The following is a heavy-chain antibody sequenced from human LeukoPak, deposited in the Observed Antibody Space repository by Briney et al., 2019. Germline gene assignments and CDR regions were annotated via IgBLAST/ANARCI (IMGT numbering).Heavy chain of an antibody. CDR1: GFSFSSYA. CDR2: IRGGGVTT. V-gene: IGHV3-23*01. Sequence: GGSLRLSCAGSGFSFSSYAMSWVRQAPGNGLEWVSAIRGGGVTTFYADSVKGRFTISRDNSRNTLYLQMNSLRAEATDDYYRPKRGYYDTRGMAPRELDYWGPGTLVTAS. J-gene: IGHJ4*02. D-gene: IGHD3-22*01. CDR3: PKRGYYDTRGMAPRELDY.